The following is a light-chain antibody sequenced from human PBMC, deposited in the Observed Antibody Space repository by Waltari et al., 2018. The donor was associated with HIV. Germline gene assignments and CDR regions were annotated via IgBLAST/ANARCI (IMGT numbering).Light chain of an antibody. CDR1: QSVNNNY. V-gene: IGKV3-20*01. CDR2: GAS. Sequence: EIVLTQSPGTLSLSPGERATVSCRASQSVNNNYLAWYHQRPGQAPRLLIYGASNRATGIPDRFSGSGSGTDFTLTISRLEPEDFAIYYCQQYGSSPYTFGQGTELEIK. J-gene: IGKJ2*01. CDR3: QQYGSSPYT.